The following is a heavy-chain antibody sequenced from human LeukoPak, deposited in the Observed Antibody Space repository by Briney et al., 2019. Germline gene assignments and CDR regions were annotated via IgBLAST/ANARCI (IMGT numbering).Heavy chain of an antibody. D-gene: IGHD3-10*01. J-gene: IGHJ3*02. V-gene: IGHV1-2*02. Sequence: ASVKVSCKASGYTFTGYYMHWVRQAPGQGLEWMGWINPNSGGTNYAQKFQGRVTMTRDTSISTAYMELSRLRSDDTAVYYCARASMVRGVIDAFDIWGQGTMVTVPS. CDR1: GYTFTGYY. CDR2: INPNSGGT. CDR3: ARASMVRGVIDAFDI.